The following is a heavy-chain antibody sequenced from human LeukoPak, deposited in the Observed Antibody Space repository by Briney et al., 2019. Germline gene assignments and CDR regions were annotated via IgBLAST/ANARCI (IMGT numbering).Heavy chain of an antibody. CDR1: GFTFSSYS. CDR3: ARDPYSSGWYKDAFDI. Sequence: PGGSLRLSCAASGFTFSSYSMNWVRQAPGKGLVWVSSISGSSSYINYADSVKGRFTISRDNAQNSLFLQLNSLRAEDTAVCYCARDPYSSGWYKDAFDIWGQGTMVTVSS. J-gene: IGHJ3*02. D-gene: IGHD6-19*01. V-gene: IGHV3-21*01. CDR2: ISGSSSYI.